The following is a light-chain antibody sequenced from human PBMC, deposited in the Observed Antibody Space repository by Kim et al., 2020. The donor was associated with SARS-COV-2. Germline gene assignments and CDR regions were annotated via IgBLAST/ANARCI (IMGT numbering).Light chain of an antibody. CDR1: GSDIGGYNY. Sequence: QSALTQPRSVSGSPGQSVTISCTGTGSDIGGYNYVSWYQQHPGNAPKLLIYDVSKRPSGVPDRFSGSKSGNTASLTISGLQAEDEGDYYCCSYAGNLGLFGGGTQLTVL. CDR2: DVS. CDR3: CSYAGNLGL. J-gene: IGLJ2*01. V-gene: IGLV2-11*01.